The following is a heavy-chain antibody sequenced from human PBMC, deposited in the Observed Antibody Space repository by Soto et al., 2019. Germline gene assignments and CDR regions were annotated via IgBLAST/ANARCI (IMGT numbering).Heavy chain of an antibody. CDR2: ISSSSSYI. V-gene: IGHV3-21*01. CDR3: ARGHNRLWFGEFDY. Sequence: EVQLVESGGGLVKPGGSLRLSCAASGFTFSSYSMNWVRQAPGKGLEWVSSISSSSSYINYADSVKGRFTISRDNAKNSLYLQMNSLRAEDTAVYYCARGHNRLWFGEFDYWGQGTLVTVSS. D-gene: IGHD3-10*01. J-gene: IGHJ4*02. CDR1: GFTFSSYS.